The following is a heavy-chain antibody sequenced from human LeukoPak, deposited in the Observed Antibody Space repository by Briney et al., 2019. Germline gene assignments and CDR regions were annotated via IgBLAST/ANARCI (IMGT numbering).Heavy chain of an antibody. D-gene: IGHD1-26*01. CDR3: GGVRIQH. Sequence: GGSLRLSCAASGFTFSSYAISWVRQAPGKGLEWVSGISGSGGATNYADSVKGRFTISRDNSKNTLYLQMNSLRAEDTAIYYCGGVRIQHWGQGTLVTVSS. J-gene: IGHJ1*01. V-gene: IGHV3-23*01. CDR1: GFTFSSYA. CDR2: ISGSGGAT.